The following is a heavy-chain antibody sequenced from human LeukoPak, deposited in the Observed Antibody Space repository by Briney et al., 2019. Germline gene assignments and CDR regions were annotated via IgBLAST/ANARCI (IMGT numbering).Heavy chain of an antibody. CDR3: ASYYASGVSAYNYYGMDV. D-gene: IGHD3-10*01. V-gene: IGHV4-38-2*01. Sequence: PSETLSLTCAVSGHSISTGYYWGWIRQPPGKGLEWIGSMSHNRGTYYNPSLKSRATISMDTSKNQISLRLTPVTAADTAVYYCASYYASGVSAYNYYGMDVWGKGTTVTVSS. CDR1: GHSISTGYY. CDR2: MSHNRGT. J-gene: IGHJ6*04.